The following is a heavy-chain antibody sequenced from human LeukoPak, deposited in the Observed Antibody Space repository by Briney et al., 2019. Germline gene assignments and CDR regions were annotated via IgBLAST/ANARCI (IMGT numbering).Heavy chain of an antibody. CDR1: GYIFSSYG. Sequence: ASVKVSCKASGYIFSSYGISWVRQAPGQGLEWMGWISAHNGDTNYAQNFQGRVTMTTDKSTSTAYMELRSLRSDDTAVYYCARDPVHYYDSSGYWRYWGQGTLVTVS. CDR3: ARDPVHYYDSSGYWRY. CDR2: ISAHNGDT. V-gene: IGHV1-18*01. J-gene: IGHJ4*02. D-gene: IGHD3-22*01.